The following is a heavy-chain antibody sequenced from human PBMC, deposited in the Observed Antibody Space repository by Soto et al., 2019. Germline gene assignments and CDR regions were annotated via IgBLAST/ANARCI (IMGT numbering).Heavy chain of an antibody. CDR1: GGSISSSSYY. CDR2: IYYSGST. D-gene: IGHD6-6*01. J-gene: IGHJ6*03. V-gene: IGHV4-39*01. Sequence: SETLSLTCTVSGGSISSSSYYWGWIRQPPGKGLEWIGSIYYSGSTYYNPSLKSRVTISVDTSKNQFSLKLSSVTAADTAVYYCARTSQGHYYYYYYMDVWGKGTTVTVS. CDR3: ARTSQGHYYYYYYMDV.